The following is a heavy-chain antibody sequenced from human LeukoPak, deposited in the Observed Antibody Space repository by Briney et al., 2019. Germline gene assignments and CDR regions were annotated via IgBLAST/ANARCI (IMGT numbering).Heavy chain of an antibody. V-gene: IGHV1-2*04. CDR2: INPNSGGT. D-gene: IGHD6-13*01. Sequence: GASVNVSCKASGYTFTGYYMHWVRQAPGQGLEWMGWINPNSGGTNYAQKFQGWVTMTRDTSISTAYMELSRLRSDDTAVYYCARGGPLAAAFPVDYWGQGTLVTVSS. J-gene: IGHJ4*02. CDR3: ARGGPLAAAFPVDY. CDR1: GYTFTGYY.